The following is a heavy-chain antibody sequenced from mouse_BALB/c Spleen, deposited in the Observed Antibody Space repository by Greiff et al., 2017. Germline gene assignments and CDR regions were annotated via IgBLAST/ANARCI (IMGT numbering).Heavy chain of an antibody. J-gene: IGHJ4*01. V-gene: IGHV1-18*01. Sequence: EVQVVESGPELVKPGASMKISCKASGYSFTGYTMNWVKQSHGKNLEWIGLINPYNGGTSYNQKFKGKATLTVDKSSSTAYMELLSLTSEDSAVYYCATTATYYYAMDYWGQGTSVTVSS. D-gene: IGHD1-2*01. CDR1: GYSFTGYT. CDR2: INPYNGGT. CDR3: ATTATYYYAMDY.